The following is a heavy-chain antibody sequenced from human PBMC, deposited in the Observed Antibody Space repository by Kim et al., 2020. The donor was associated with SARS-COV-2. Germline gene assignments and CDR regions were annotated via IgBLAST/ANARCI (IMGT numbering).Heavy chain of an antibody. CDR3: ATHLPGTAPSADGIGTYGMDV. CDR2: INPSGGST. V-gene: IGHV1-46*01. D-gene: IGHD1-1*01. CDR1: GYTFTSYY. Sequence: ASVKVSCKASGYTFTSYYMHWVRQAPGQGLEWMGIINPSGGSTSYAQKFQGRVTMTRDTSTSTVYMELSSLRSEAPAVYYCATHLPGTAPSADGIGTYGMDVLGQVTTVTVSS. J-gene: IGHJ6*02.